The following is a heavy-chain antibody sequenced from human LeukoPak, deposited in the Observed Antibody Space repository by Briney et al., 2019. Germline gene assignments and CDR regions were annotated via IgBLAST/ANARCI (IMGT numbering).Heavy chain of an antibody. V-gene: IGHV1-69*05. CDR3: ARVSRGERPHYGAIDY. CDR1: GGTFSSYA. CDR2: IIPIFGTA. Sequence: SVKVSCKATGGTFSSYAISWVRQAPGQGLEWMGGIIPIFGTANYAQKFQGRVTITTDESTSTAYMELSSLRSEDTAVYYCARVSRGERPHYGAIDYWGQGTLVTVSS. J-gene: IGHJ4*02. D-gene: IGHD4-17*01.